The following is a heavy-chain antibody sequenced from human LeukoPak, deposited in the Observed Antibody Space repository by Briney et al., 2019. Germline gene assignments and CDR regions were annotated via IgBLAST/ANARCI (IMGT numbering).Heavy chain of an antibody. V-gene: IGHV3-30*03. J-gene: IGHJ4*02. D-gene: IGHD4-17*01. CDR1: GFTFSSYS. Sequence: GGSLRLSCAASGFTFSSYSMNWVRQAPGKGLEWVAVISYDGSNKYYADSVKGRFTISRDNSKNTLYLQMNSLRAEDTAVYYCARDGNYYGDYACVTWGQGTLVTVSS. CDR2: ISYDGSNK. CDR3: ARDGNYYGDYACVT.